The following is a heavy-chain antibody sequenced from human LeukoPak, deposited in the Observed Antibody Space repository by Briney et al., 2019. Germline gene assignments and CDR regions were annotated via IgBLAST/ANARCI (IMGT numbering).Heavy chain of an antibody. CDR3: ARDLGYYYYYMDV. J-gene: IGHJ6*03. CDR2: IRNKVNSYTT. V-gene: IGHV3-72*01. D-gene: IGHD7-27*01. CDR1: GFTFSDRY. Sequence: GGSLRLSCTASGFTFSDRYMDWVRQAPGKGLEWVGRIRNKVNSYTTEYAASVKGRFTISRDNSKNTLYLQMNSLRAEDTAVYYCARDLGYYYYYMDVWGKGTTVTVSS.